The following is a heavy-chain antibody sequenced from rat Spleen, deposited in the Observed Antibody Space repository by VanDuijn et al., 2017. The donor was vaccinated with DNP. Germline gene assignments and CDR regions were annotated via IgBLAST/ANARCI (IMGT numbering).Heavy chain of an antibody. V-gene: IGHV5-7*01. CDR2: IINDGITT. Sequence: EVQLVESGGGLVQPGRSMKLSCTASGFTFSDYYMAWVRQAPTKGLEWVATIINDGITTYYRDSVKGRFSISRDTAKTTLYLQMDSLRSEDTATYFCARHGRVTTVATYWYFDFWGPGTMVTVSS. D-gene: IGHD1-3*01. CDR1: GFTFSDYY. CDR3: ARHGRVTTVATYWYFDF. J-gene: IGHJ1*01.